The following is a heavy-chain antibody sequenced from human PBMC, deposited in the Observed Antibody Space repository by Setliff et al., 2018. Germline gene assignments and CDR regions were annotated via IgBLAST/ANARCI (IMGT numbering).Heavy chain of an antibody. CDR1: GFAFSTYA. Sequence: LRLSCAASGFAFSTYAVSWVRQAPGKGPEWVSIFYDSRGDTYYADSVKGRFTVSKDNSKNTMYLQMNSLRDEDTAIYFCAKCTSWDSHYPYFDYWGQGALVTVSS. CDR3: AKCTSWDSHYPYFDY. V-gene: IGHV3-23*03. D-gene: IGHD4-4*01. CDR2: FYDSRGDT. J-gene: IGHJ4*02.